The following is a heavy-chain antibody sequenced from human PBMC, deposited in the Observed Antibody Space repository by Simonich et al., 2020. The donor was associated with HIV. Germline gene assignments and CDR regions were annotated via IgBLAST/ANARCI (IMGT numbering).Heavy chain of an antibody. V-gene: IGHV3-21*01. CDR2: ISSTSTYI. Sequence: EVQLVESGGGLVKPGGSLRLSCAASGFTFSTYSMNWVRQAPGKGLGWVSPISSTSTYIYYANYVNGRFTISRDNAKNSLYLKMNSLRAEDTAVYYCARDPSDYFDTSGYYHGHFDYWGQGTLVTVSS. J-gene: IGHJ4*02. CDR1: GFTFSTYS. D-gene: IGHD3-22*01. CDR3: ARDPSDYFDTSGYYHGHFDY.